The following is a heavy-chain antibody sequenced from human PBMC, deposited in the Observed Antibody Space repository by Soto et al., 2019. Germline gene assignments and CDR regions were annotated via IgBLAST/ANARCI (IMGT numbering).Heavy chain of an antibody. J-gene: IGHJ5*02. V-gene: IGHV4-34*01. D-gene: IGHD6-19*01. CDR3: ARRGIAVAGHIGWFDP. CDR1: GGCFSGYY. Sequence: PSETLSLTCAVYGGCFSGYYWSWIRQPPGKGLEWIGEINHSGSTNYNPSLKSRVTILVDTSKNQFSLKLSSVTAADTAVYYCARRGIAVAGHIGWFDPWGQGTLVTVSS. CDR2: INHSGST.